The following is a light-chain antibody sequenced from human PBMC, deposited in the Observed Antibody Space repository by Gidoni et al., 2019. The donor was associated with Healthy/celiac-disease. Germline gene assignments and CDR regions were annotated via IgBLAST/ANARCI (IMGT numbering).Light chain of an antibody. Sequence: QSTLTRPAAVSGSPGRSITISCTGTSSTVGGYNYVSWYQQHPGKAPKLMIYEVSNRPSGVSNRFSGSKSGNTASLTISGLHAEDEADYYCSSYTSSSTPYVFGTWTKVTVL. J-gene: IGLJ1*01. CDR3: SSYTSSSTPYV. V-gene: IGLV2-14*01. CDR1: SSTVGGYNY. CDR2: EVS.